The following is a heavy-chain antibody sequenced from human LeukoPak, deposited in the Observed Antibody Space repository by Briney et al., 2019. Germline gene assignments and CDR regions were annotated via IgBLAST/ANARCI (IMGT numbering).Heavy chain of an antibody. J-gene: IGHJ3*02. CDR1: GFTFSSYA. CDR2: ISGSGGST. CDR3: AKDSWIQLWTGSFDI. V-gene: IGHV3-23*01. Sequence: GGSLRLSCAASGFTFSSYAMSWVRQAPGKGLEWVSAISGSGGSTYYADSVKGRFTISRDNSRNTLYLQMNSLRAEDTAVYYCAKDSWIQLWTGSFDIWGQGTMVTVSS. D-gene: IGHD5-18*01.